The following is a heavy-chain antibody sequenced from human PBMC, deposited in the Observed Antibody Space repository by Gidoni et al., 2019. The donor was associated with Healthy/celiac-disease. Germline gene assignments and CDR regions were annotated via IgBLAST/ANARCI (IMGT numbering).Heavy chain of an antibody. CDR3: ASLVAAAAYFDY. CDR2: IYHSGST. CDR1: GSSISSGYY. D-gene: IGHD6-13*01. J-gene: IGHJ4*02. Sequence: QVQLQESGPGLVTPSATLPLPCAASGSSISSGYYWGWIRQPPGKGLEWIGSIYHSGSTSYNPSLKSRVTISVDTSKNQFSLKLSSVTAADTAVYYCASLVAAAAYFDYWGQGTLVTVSS. V-gene: IGHV4-38-2*01.